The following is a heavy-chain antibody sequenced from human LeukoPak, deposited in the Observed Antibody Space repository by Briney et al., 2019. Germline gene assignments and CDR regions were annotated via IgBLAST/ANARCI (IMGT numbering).Heavy chain of an antibody. CDR3: ARVPMVRGVTTQTEIDY. Sequence: PSETLSLTCTVSGGSISSSSYYWGLIRQPPGKWLEWIGSIYYSGSTYYNPSLKSRVTISVDTSKNQFSLKLSSVTAADTAVYYCARVPMVRGVTTQTEIDYWGQGTLVTVSS. J-gene: IGHJ4*02. CDR2: IYYSGST. D-gene: IGHD3-10*01. CDR1: GGSISSSSYY. V-gene: IGHV4-39*01.